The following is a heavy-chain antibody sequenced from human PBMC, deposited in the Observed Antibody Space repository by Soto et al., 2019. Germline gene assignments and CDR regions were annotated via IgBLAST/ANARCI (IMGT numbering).Heavy chain of an antibody. CDR1: GFVFSNYA. D-gene: IGHD3-16*01. V-gene: IGHV3-23*01. CDR2: ISDSGSAT. J-gene: IGHJ4*02. Sequence: EVHLLESGGDLVQPGGSLRLSCAASGFVFSNYAMTWVRQAPGKGLEWVSDISDSGSATYYSDSVKGRFTISRDDSKNTLYLQMDRLRAEDAAVYYCAKGRTFFDFWGQGTLGTVS. CDR3: AKGRTFFDF.